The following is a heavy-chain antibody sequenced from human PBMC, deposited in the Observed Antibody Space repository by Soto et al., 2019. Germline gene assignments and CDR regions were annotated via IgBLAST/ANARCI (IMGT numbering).Heavy chain of an antibody. CDR3: ASRPAVAGSPFDY. V-gene: IGHV4-59*01. CDR1: GGSISSYY. D-gene: IGHD6-19*01. J-gene: IGHJ4*02. CDR2: IYYSGST. Sequence: SETLSLTCTVSGGSISSYYWSWIRQPPGKGLEWIGYIYYSGSTNYNPSLKSRVTISVDTSKNQFSLKLSSVTATDTAVYYCASRPAVAGSPFDYWGQGTLVTVSS.